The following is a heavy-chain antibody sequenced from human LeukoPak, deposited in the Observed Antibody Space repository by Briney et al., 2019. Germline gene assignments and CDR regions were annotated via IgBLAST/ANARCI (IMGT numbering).Heavy chain of an antibody. Sequence: GGSLRLSCAVSGFTFSSYAMSWVREAPGKGLEWVSAISGSGGSTYYADSVKGRFTISRDNSKNTLYLQMNSPRAEDTAVYYCAKESYSGYDWDFDYWGQGTLVTVSS. D-gene: IGHD5-12*01. CDR1: GFTFSSYA. CDR2: ISGSGGST. CDR3: AKESYSGYDWDFDY. J-gene: IGHJ4*02. V-gene: IGHV3-23*01.